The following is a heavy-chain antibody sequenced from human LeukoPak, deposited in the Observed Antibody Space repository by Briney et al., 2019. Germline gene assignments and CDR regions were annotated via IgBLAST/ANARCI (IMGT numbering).Heavy chain of an antibody. CDR3: ARGPGTVVTRGDF. Sequence: ASVKVSCKTSGYTFTGQYLHWVRQAPGQGLEWMGWINPNSGGTKSAQKFQGRVIMTRDTSISTAYMELRSLRSDDTAVYYCARGPGTVVTRGDFWGQGTLVTVSS. J-gene: IGHJ4*02. CDR1: GYTFTGQY. CDR2: INPNSGGT. D-gene: IGHD4-23*01. V-gene: IGHV1-2*02.